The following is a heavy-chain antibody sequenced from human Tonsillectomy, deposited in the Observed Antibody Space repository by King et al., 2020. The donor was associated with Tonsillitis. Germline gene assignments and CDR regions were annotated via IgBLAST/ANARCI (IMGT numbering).Heavy chain of an antibody. CDR2: IQQDGSEK. J-gene: IGHJ6*02. V-gene: IGHV3-7*01. D-gene: IGHD3-16*01. Sequence: VQLVESGGGLVQPGGSLRLSCVASGFTFSSYWMNWVRQAPGKGLEWVAYIQQDGSEKHYVDSVKGRFTISRDNAKNSLYLQMNSLRAEDTAVYYCARGGGFYGLDVWGQGTTVTVSS. CDR1: GFTFSSYW. CDR3: ARGGGFYGLDV.